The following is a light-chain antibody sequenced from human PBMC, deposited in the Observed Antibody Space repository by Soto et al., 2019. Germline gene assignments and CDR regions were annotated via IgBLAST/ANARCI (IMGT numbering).Light chain of an antibody. CDR1: SSNIGSNT. CDR2: SNN. CDR3: AAWDDSLNGHYV. V-gene: IGLV1-44*01. J-gene: IGLJ1*01. Sequence: QSVLTQPPSASGTPGQRGTISCSGSSSNIGSNTVNWYQQLPGTAPKLLIYSNNQRPSGVPDRFSGSTSGTSASLAISGLQSEDEADYYCAAWDDSLNGHYVFGTGTKVTVL.